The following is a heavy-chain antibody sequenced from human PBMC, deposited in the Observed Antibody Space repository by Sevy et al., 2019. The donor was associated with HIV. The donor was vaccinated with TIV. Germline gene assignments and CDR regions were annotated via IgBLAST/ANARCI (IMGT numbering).Heavy chain of an antibody. CDR3: AGGESSGWFETYYFDY. Sequence: GGSLRLSCAASGFTFSSYTMNWVRQAPGKGLEWVSSISTRSHYIYYADSVKGRFTISRDNPTNSLYLQMNSLRAEDTALYYCAGGESSGWFETYYFDYWGQGTLVTVSS. D-gene: IGHD6-19*01. J-gene: IGHJ4*02. V-gene: IGHV3-21*01. CDR1: GFTFSSYT. CDR2: ISTRSHYI.